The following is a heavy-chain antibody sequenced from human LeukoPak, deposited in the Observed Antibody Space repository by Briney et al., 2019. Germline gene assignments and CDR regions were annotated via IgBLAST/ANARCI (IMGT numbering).Heavy chain of an antibody. CDR3: ARGGYQLPYKYFDY. J-gene: IGHJ4*02. CDR1: GGSVSSGSYY. D-gene: IGHD2-2*02. CDR2: IYYSGST. Sequence: SETLSLTCTVSGGSVSSGSYYWSWIRQPPGKGLEWIGYIYYSGSTNYNPSLKSRVTISVDTSKNQFSLKLSSVTAADTAVYYCARGGYQLPYKYFDYWGQRTLVTVSS. V-gene: IGHV4-61*01.